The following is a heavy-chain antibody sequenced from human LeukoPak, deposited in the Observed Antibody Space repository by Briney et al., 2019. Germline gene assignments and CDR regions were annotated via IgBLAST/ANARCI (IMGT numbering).Heavy chain of an antibody. V-gene: IGHV3-48*04. CDR2: ISSSGSTI. CDR3: ARGAVRNDYGDYYFDY. CDR1: GFTFDDYG. J-gene: IGHJ4*02. D-gene: IGHD4-17*01. Sequence: GGSLRLSCAASGFTFDDYGMSWVRQAPGKGLEWVSYISSSGSTIYYADSVKGRFTISRDNAKNSLYLQMNSLRAEDTAVYYCARGAVRNDYGDYYFDYWGQGTLVTVSS.